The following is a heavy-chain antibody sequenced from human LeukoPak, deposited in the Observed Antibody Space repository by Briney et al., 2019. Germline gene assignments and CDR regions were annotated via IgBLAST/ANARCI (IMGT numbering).Heavy chain of an antibody. Sequence: GESLKISCKTSGYNFTTYWIAWMRQMPGKGLEWMGIIYPGDSDTRYSPSFQGQVTISADKSISTAYLQWSSLKASDTAMYYCARQSGQWLDNDAFDIWGQGTMVTVSS. CDR3: ARQSGQWLDNDAFDI. D-gene: IGHD6-19*01. CDR2: IYPGDSDT. V-gene: IGHV5-51*01. CDR1: GYNFTTYW. J-gene: IGHJ3*02.